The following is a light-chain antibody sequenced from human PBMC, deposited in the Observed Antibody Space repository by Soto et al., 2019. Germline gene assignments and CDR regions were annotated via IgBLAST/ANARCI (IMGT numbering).Light chain of an antibody. CDR3: SSYAGSNSVV. J-gene: IGLJ2*01. V-gene: IGLV2-8*01. Sequence: ALTQPPSASGSPGQSVTISCTGTSSDVGGYNYVSWYRQHPGKAPKLMIYEVIKRPSGVPDRFSGSKSGNTASLTVSGLQAEDEADYYCSSYAGSNSVVFGGGTKLTVL. CDR1: SSDVGGYNY. CDR2: EVI.